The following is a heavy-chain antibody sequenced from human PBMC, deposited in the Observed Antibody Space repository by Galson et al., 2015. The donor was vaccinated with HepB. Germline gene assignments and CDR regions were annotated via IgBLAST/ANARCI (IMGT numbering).Heavy chain of an antibody. CDR1: GFTFSSYS. Sequence: SLRLSCAASGFTFSSYSMNWVRQAPGKGLEWVSSISSSSSYIYYADSVKGRFTISRDNAKNSLYLQMNSLRAEDTAVYYCASEYSSSWYSTPFDYWGQGTLVTVSS. J-gene: IGHJ4*02. V-gene: IGHV3-21*01. CDR3: ASEYSSSWYSTPFDY. CDR2: ISSSSSYI. D-gene: IGHD6-13*01.